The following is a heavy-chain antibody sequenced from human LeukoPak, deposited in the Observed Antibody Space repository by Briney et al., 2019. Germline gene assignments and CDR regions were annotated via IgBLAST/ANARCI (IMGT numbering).Heavy chain of an antibody. D-gene: IGHD2-15*01. CDR1: KFTFSSYG. J-gene: IGHJ4*02. Sequence: GALRLSCAASKFTFSSYGMHWVRQAPGKGLEWVAFIRYDGSNKYYTDSVKGRFTISRDNAKNSLYLQMNSLRAEDTAVYYCARPGGYCSGGSCYSLWDTAMAASFDYWGQGTLVTVSS. CDR2: IRYDGSNK. V-gene: IGHV3-30*02. CDR3: ARPGGYCSGGSCYSLWDTAMAASFDY.